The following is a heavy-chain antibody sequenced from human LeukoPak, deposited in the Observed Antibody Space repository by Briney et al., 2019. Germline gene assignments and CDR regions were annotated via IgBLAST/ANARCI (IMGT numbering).Heavy chain of an antibody. Sequence: SETLSLTCAVYGGSFSGYYWSWIRQPPGKGLEWIGEINHSGSTNYNPSLKSRVTISVDTSKNQFSLKLSSVTAADTAVYYCSIRQKTAYDILTGYYPVPGYAFDIWGQGTMVTVSS. D-gene: IGHD3-9*01. J-gene: IGHJ3*02. CDR1: GGSFSGYY. CDR2: INHSGST. V-gene: IGHV4-34*01. CDR3: SIRQKTAYDILTGYYPVPGYAFDI.